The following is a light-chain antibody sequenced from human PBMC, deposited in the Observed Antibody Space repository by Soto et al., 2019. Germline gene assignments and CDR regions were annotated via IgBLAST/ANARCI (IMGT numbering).Light chain of an antibody. V-gene: IGLV2-14*01. J-gene: IGLJ1*01. CDR3: SSYTSSSILGYV. Sequence: QSALTQPASVSGSPGQSITISCTGTSSDVGGYNYVSWYRQHPGKAPKLMIHDVSNRPSGVSNRFSGSKSGNTASLTISGLQAEDEADYYCSSYTSSSILGYVFGTGTKVTVL. CDR2: DVS. CDR1: SSDVGGYNY.